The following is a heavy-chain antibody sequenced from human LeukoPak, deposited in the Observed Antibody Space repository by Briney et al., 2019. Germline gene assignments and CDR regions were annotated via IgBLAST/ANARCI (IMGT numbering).Heavy chain of an antibody. CDR2: IVYDGSEK. Sequence: GRSLRLSCAASGFTFSRHPMHWVRQAPGKGLEWVAVIVYDGSEKYYKESVKGRFTISRDDSDNTLYLQMNSLKNEDTAVYYCVTEVSGSFPTWGQGTLVTVSS. V-gene: IGHV3-30*04. CDR1: GFTFSRHP. CDR3: VTEVSGSFPT. D-gene: IGHD1-26*01. J-gene: IGHJ4*02.